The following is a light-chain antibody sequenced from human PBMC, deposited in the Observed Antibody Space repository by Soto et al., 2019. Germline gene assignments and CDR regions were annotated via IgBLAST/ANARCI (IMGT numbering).Light chain of an antibody. CDR2: AAS. CDR3: LQDYDYPLT. J-gene: IGKJ1*01. Sequence: AIQMTQSPSSLSASVGDRVTITCQASQGIRNDLGWYQQKPGKAPKLLIYAASSLQSGVPSRFSGSGSGTDFTLPISSLQPEDFATYYCLQDYDYPLTFGQGTKVEIK. CDR1: QGIRND. V-gene: IGKV1-6*01.